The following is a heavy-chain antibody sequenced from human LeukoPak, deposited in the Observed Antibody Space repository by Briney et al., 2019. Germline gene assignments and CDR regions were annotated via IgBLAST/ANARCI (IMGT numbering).Heavy chain of an antibody. D-gene: IGHD2-2*01. J-gene: IGHJ4*02. V-gene: IGHV4-34*01. CDR1: GGSFSGYY. CDR2: INHSGST. Sequence: PSETLSLTCAVYGGSFSGYYWSWIRQPPGKGLEWIGEINHSGSTNYNPSLKSRVTISVDTSKNQFSLKLSSVTAADTAVYYCARGCSSTSCHIDYWGQGTLVTVSS. CDR3: ARGCSSTSCHIDY.